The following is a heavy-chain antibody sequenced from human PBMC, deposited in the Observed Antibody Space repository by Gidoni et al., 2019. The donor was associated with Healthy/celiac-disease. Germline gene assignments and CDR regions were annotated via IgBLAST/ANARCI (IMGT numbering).Heavy chain of an antibody. D-gene: IGHD2-21*01. CDR1: GFTVSSNY. CDR2: SYSGGST. Sequence: EVQLVESGGGLIQPGGSLRLSCAASGFTVSSNYMSWVRQAPGKGLEWVSVSYSGGSTYYADSVKGRFTISRDNSKNTLYLQMNSLRAEDTAVYYCARAPPYCGGDCYAFDIWGQGTMVTVSS. V-gene: IGHV3-53*01. CDR3: ARAPPYCGGDCYAFDI. J-gene: IGHJ3*02.